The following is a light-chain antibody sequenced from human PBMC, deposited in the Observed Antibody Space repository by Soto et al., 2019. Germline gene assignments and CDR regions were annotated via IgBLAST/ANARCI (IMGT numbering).Light chain of an antibody. CDR1: QGIGDT. V-gene: IGKV3-15*01. Sequence: EFVMNQSAATLSVSPGEGATPSCRASQGIGDTLAWYQHKPGQTPRLLIYDTSTRATGVPTRFSGSRSGAEFTLTINSLQSEDFAVYYCQPYNNWPLTFGGGTKVDIK. CDR3: QPYNNWPLT. CDR2: DTS. J-gene: IGKJ4*01.